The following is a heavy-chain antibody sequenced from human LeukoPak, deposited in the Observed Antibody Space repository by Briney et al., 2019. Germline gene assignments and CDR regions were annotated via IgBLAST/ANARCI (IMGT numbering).Heavy chain of an antibody. CDR2: IYTSGST. D-gene: IGHD3-10*01. Sequence: PSETLSLTCTVSGVSISSYYWSWIRQPAGKGLEWIGRIYTSGSTNYNPSLKSRVTMSVDTSKNQFSLKLSSVTAADTAVYYCAREEYYYGSGSYYTYWGQGTLVTVSS. CDR3: AREEYYYGSGSYYTY. J-gene: IGHJ4*02. CDR1: GVSISSYY. V-gene: IGHV4-4*07.